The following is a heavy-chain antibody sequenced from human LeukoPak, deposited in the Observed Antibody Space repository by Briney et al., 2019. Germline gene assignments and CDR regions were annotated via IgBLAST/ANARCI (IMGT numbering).Heavy chain of an antibody. D-gene: IGHD2-2*01. Sequence: PGGSLRLSCAASGFTFSSYAMSWVRQAPGKGLEWVSAISGSGGSTYYADSVKGRFTISRDNAKNSLYLQMNSLRAEDTAVYYCASFEDCSSTSCSEVAFDIWGQGTMVTVSS. J-gene: IGHJ3*02. CDR3: ASFEDCSSTSCSEVAFDI. CDR1: GFTFSSYA. CDR2: ISGSGGST. V-gene: IGHV3-23*01.